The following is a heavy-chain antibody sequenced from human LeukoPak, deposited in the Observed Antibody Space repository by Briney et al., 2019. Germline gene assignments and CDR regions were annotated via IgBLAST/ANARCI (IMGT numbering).Heavy chain of an antibody. D-gene: IGHD2-21*01. CDR3: ARRTPHIYYYYGMDV. CDR1: GFTVSSNY. V-gene: IGHV3-66*04. J-gene: IGHJ6*02. CDR2: IYSGGST. Sequence: GGSLRLSCAASGFTVSSNYMSWVRQAPGKGLEWVSVIYSGGSTYYADSVKGRFTISRDNSKNTLYLQMNSLRAEDTAVYYCARRTPHIYYYYGMDVWGQGTTVTVSS.